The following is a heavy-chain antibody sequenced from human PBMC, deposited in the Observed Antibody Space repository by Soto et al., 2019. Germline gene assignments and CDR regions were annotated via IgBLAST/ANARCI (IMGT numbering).Heavy chain of an antibody. J-gene: IGHJ6*02. Sequence: GESLKISCKASGYSFTSYWIVWVRQMPGKGLEWMGIIYPGDSHTRYSPSFQGQVTMSADKSMSAAYLQWSSLKASDTAMYYCARHYQQIGGWYSGGEEESAPETYYYHYYGLDVWGQGTTVTVSS. V-gene: IGHV5-51*01. CDR3: ARHYQQIGGWYSGGEEESAPETYYYHYYGLDV. CDR1: GYSFTSYW. CDR2: IYPGDSHT. D-gene: IGHD6-19*01.